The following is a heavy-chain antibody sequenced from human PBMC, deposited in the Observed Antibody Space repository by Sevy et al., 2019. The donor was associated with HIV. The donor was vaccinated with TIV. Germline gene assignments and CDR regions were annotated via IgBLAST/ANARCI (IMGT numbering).Heavy chain of an antibody. Sequence: GGSLRLSCAASGFTFSSYWMSWVRQAPGKGLEWVANIKQDGSEKYYVDSVKGRFTISRDNAKNSLYLQRNSLRAEDTAVYYCARDRAGCSGGSCYLFDYWGQGTLVTVSS. D-gene: IGHD2-15*01. J-gene: IGHJ4*02. CDR3: ARDRAGCSGGSCYLFDY. CDR2: IKQDGSEK. CDR1: GFTFSSYW. V-gene: IGHV3-7*01.